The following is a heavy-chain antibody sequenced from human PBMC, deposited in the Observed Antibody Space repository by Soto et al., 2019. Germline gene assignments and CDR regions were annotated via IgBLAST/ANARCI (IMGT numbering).Heavy chain of an antibody. V-gene: IGHV3-33*01. CDR1: GFTFSRIG. CDR2: IWYDGGTK. J-gene: IGHJ4*02. Sequence: QVQLVQSGGGVVQPGRSLRLSCGASGFTFSRIGMHWVRQAAGKGLEWVAVIWYDGGTKLYADSVKGRFTISRDNSKNMLYLQMNNLRVEDTGVYYCAGEGIAVTGQRYFDYWGQGSPVTVSS. CDR3: AGEGIAVTGQRYFDY. D-gene: IGHD6-19*01.